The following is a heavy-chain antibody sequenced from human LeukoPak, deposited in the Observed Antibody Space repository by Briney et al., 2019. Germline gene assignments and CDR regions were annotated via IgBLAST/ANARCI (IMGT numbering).Heavy chain of an antibody. D-gene: IGHD3-10*01. CDR2: LTGSGGNT. V-gene: IGHV3-23*01. J-gene: IGHJ6*03. Sequence: GGSLRLSCAASGFTFSSYAMSWVRQAPGKGLEWVSGLTGSGGNTYYAGSVKGRFTISRDNSKNTLSLQMNSLRAEDAAVYYCVKFRGIQHYNYHMDVWGKGTTVTVSS. CDR1: GFTFSSYA. CDR3: VKFRGIQHYNYHMDV.